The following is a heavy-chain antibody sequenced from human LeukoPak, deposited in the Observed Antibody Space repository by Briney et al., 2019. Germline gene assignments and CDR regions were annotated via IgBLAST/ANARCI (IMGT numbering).Heavy chain of an antibody. CDR3: ARGYPMVRGVIITLGAFDI. J-gene: IGHJ3*02. Sequence: ASVKVSCKASGYTFTGYYMHWVRQAPGQGLEWMGWINPNSGGTNYAQKFQGRVTMTRDTSISTAYMELSRLRSDDTAVYYCARGYPMVRGVIITLGAFDIWGQGTMVTVSS. CDR1: GYTFTGYY. D-gene: IGHD3-10*01. V-gene: IGHV1-2*02. CDR2: INPNSGGT.